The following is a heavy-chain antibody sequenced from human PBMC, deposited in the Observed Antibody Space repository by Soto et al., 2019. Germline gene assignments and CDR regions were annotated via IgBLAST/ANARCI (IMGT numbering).Heavy chain of an antibody. V-gene: IGHV3-23*01. D-gene: IGHD2-21*02. CDR3: TTRMTANFDY. CDR2: ISDRPTGHT. J-gene: IGHJ4*02. CDR1: GFTFSHYT. Sequence: GGSLRLSCVASGFTFSHYTLNWVRRAPGKGLEWVSTISDRPTGHTHYAESVRGRFTISGDDSRDTVFLQMDSLRAEDTAVYYCTTRMTANFDYWGQGDLVTVSS.